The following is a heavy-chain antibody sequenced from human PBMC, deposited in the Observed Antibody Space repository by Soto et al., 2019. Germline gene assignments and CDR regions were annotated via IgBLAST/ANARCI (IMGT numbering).Heavy chain of an antibody. V-gene: IGHV3-23*01. CDR2: IFGSGDST. Sequence: EVQLLESGGGLVQPGGSLRLSCAASGFIFSTCTMNWVRQAPGKGLEWVSGIFGSGDSTFYADSVRGRFTISRDNSKNTLYLQMNSLRAEDTAVYYCTKDARPDGFWDFDYWGQGTLVTVSS. CDR3: TKDARPDGFWDFDY. CDR1: GFIFSTCT. J-gene: IGHJ4*02. D-gene: IGHD5-12*01.